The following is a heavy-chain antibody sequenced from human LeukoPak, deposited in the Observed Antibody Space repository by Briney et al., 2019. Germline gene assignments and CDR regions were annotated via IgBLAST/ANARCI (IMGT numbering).Heavy chain of an antibody. CDR3: ARADYGSGSYGLDY. V-gene: IGHV4-30-2*01. CDR2: IYHSGST. CDR1: GGSISSGGYS. D-gene: IGHD3-10*01. Sequence: SETLSLTCAVSGGSISSGGYSWSRIRQPPGKGLEWIGYIYHSGSTYYNPSLKSRVTISVDRSKNQFSLKLSSVTAADTAVYYCARADYGSGSYGLDYWGQGTLVTVSS. J-gene: IGHJ4*02.